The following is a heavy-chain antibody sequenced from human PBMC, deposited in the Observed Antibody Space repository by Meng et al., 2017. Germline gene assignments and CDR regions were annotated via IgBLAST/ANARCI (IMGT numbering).Heavy chain of an antibody. V-gene: IGHV4-34*01. CDR1: GGSFSGYK. CDR3: ARGSMFGATVTKIDY. D-gene: IGHD4-17*01. Sequence: KPSETLPPPCVVYGGSFSGYKWSWIRQPPGKGLEWIGEINHSGSTNYNPSLKSRVTISVDTSKNQFSLKLSSVTAADTAVYYCARGSMFGATVTKIDYWGQGTLVTVSS. CDR2: INHSGST. J-gene: IGHJ4*02.